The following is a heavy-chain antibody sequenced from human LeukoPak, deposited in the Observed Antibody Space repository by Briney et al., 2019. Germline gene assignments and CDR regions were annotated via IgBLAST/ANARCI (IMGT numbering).Heavy chain of an antibody. CDR2: VRFNGANE. V-gene: IGHV3-30*02. CDR3: ARERMATPGVDV. Sequence: GGSLRLSCTASGFALSSYGMHWVRQAPGKGLEWLAFVRFNGANEYYTDSVKGRFTISRDTSKNTLFLQMKSLRAEDTAVYYCARERMATPGVDVWGKGTTVTVSS. J-gene: IGHJ6*04. D-gene: IGHD2-15*01. CDR1: GFALSSYG.